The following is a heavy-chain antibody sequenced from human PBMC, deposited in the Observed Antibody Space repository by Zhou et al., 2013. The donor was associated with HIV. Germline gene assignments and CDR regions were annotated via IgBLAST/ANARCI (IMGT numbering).Heavy chain of an antibody. CDR3: ASNLLPASIRRAGYYYMDV. CDR2: IIPIFGTT. Sequence: QVQLVQSGAEVKKPGSSVKVSCKASGGTFSNYAISWVRQAPGQGLEWMGGIIPIFGTTNYAQKFQGRVTITTDESTSTAYMELSSLRSEDAAVYFCASNLLPASIRRAGYYYMDVWGKGTTVTVSS. J-gene: IGHJ6*03. V-gene: IGHV1-69*05. CDR1: GGTFSNYA. D-gene: IGHD2-2*01.